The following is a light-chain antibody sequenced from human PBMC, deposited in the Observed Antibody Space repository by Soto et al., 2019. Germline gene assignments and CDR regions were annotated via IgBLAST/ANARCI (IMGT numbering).Light chain of an antibody. CDR2: LGS. J-gene: IGKJ2*02. V-gene: IGKV2-28*01. CDR3: MQALQTPRT. Sequence: DIVMTQSPLSLHVTPGEPASISCRSSQSLLHSNGYTYLDWYLQKQGQSPQILIYLGSNRAYGVPDRFCGSGSGTDFTLKISRVEAEDVGVYYCMQALQTPRTFGQGTKLEIK. CDR1: QSLLHSNGYTY.